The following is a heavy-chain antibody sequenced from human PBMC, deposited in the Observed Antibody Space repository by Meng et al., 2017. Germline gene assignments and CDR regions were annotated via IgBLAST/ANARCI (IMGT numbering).Heavy chain of an antibody. CDR2: INTNTGNP. D-gene: IGHD2-15*01. CDR3: ARLVAGTFGQLFDP. V-gene: IGHV7-4-1*02. Sequence: QVVAVPLWTGLKKPGASVKVSCKASGYTFTSYAMNWVRQAPGQGLEWMGWINTNTGNPTYAQGFTGRFVFSLDTSVSTAYLQISSLKAEDTAVYYCARLVAGTFGQLFDPWGQGTLVTVSS. CDR1: GYTFTSYA. J-gene: IGHJ5*02.